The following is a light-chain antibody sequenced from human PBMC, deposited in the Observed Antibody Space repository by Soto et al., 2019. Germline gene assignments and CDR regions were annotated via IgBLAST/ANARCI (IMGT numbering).Light chain of an antibody. J-gene: IGKJ1*01. CDR3: QQYNSYSTWT. Sequence: DIQMTQSPSTLAASVGDRVTITCRASQSISRWLAWYQQKPGKAPKILIYAASILKSGVPSRFSGSGSGTEFTLPSSSLRPDEFATYCCQQYNSYSTWTVGQGTEVEIK. CDR2: AAS. CDR1: QSISRW. V-gene: IGKV1-5*01.